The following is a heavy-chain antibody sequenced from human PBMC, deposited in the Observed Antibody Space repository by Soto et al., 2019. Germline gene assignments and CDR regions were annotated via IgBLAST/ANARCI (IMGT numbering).Heavy chain of an antibody. CDR3: AREVAVAGFDY. D-gene: IGHD6-19*01. J-gene: IGHJ4*02. CDR2: IYYSGST. V-gene: IGHV4-59*01. Sequence: SETLSLTCTVSGGSISSYYWSWIRQPPGKGLEWIGYIYYSGSTNYNPSLKSRVTISVDTSKNQFSLKLSSVTAADTAVYYCAREVAVAGFDYWGQGTLVTVSS. CDR1: GGSISSYY.